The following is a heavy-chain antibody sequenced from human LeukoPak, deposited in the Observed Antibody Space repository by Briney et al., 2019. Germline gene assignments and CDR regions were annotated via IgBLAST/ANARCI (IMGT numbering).Heavy chain of an antibody. CDR3: ATQYSAYDPFDH. D-gene: IGHD5-12*01. V-gene: IGHV5-51*01. CDR1: GYTFTTHW. CDR2: IFPGDSDT. J-gene: IGHJ4*02. Sequence: GESLKISCKGSGYTFTTHWIAWVRQMPGKGLEWMGIIFPGDSDTTYSPSFEGQVTISADKSINTAYLQWSSLKASDTAMYYCATQYSAYDPFDHWGQGTLVTVSS.